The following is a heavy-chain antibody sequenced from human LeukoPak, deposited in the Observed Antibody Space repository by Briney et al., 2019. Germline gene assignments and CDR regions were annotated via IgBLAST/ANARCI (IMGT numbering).Heavy chain of an antibody. D-gene: IGHD3-22*01. V-gene: IGHV4-39*07. J-gene: IGHJ3*02. Sequence: SETLSLTCSVSGGSINSNYDYWGWIRQPPGKGLEWIGEINHSGSTNYNPSLKSRVTIAVDTSKNQFSLKLSSVTAADTAVYYCARQIAYDSSGYYYKEAFDIWGQGTMVTVSS. CDR2: INHSGST. CDR3: ARQIAYDSSGYYYKEAFDI. CDR1: GGSINSNYDY.